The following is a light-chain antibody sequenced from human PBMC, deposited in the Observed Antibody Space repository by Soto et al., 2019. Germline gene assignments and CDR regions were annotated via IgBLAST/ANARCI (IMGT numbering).Light chain of an antibody. J-gene: IGKJ4*01. CDR3: QQSYTTPLT. V-gene: IGKV1-39*01. CDR2: GAS. Sequence: DIQMTQSPSSLSASVGDRVTITCRASQSISSYLNWYQQKPGKAPKLLIYGASSLQSGVPSRFSGSGSGTDFTLTISSLQPEDFATYFCQQSYTTPLTFGRGTNVEIK. CDR1: QSISSY.